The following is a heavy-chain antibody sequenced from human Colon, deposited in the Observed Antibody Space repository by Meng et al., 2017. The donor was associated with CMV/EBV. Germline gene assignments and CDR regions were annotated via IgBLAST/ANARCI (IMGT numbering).Heavy chain of an antibody. CDR2: SSTSNDST. CDR1: GYTFHPFA. D-gene: IGHD2/OR15-2a*01. J-gene: IGHJ5*02. Sequence: SGYTFHPFAISWLRQAPAQGLEWMGCSSTSNDSTNLSQTFWGRITSTTDTSTTTAHMQLTNLRSDDTAVYYCARDLHDSCNYYWFDPWSQGTLVTVSS. V-gene: IGHV1-18*01. CDR3: ARDLHDSCNYYWFDP.